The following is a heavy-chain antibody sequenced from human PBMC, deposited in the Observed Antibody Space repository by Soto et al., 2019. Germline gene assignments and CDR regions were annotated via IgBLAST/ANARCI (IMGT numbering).Heavy chain of an antibody. CDR2: IYPGDSDT. CDR3: ERHIVVDTAADGMDV. J-gene: IGHJ6*02. CDR1: GYSFTSYW. Sequence: GESLKISCKGSGYSFTSYWIGWVRQMPGKGLEWMGIIYPGDSDTRYSPSFQGQVTISADKSISTAYLQWSSLKASDAAMYYCERHIVVDTAADGMDVWGQGTTVTVSS. D-gene: IGHD2-15*01. V-gene: IGHV5-51*01.